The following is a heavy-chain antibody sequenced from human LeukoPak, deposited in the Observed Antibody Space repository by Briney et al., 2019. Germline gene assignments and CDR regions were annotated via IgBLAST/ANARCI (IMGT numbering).Heavy chain of an antibody. CDR2: IIPIFGTA. CDR1: GGTFSSYA. Sequence: SVKVSCKASGGTFSSYAISWVRQAPGQGLEWMGGIIPIFGTANYAQKFQGRVTITTDESTSTAYMELSSLRSEDTAMYYCARVNYDFWSGYYYYYYMDVWGKGTTVTVSS. CDR3: ARVNYDFWSGYYYYYYMDV. D-gene: IGHD3-3*01. J-gene: IGHJ6*03. V-gene: IGHV1-69*05.